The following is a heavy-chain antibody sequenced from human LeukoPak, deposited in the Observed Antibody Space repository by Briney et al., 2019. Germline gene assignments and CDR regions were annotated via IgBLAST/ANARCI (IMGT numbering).Heavy chain of an antibody. Sequence: ASVKVSCKASGGTFSSYAISWVRQAPGQGLEWMGGIIPIFGTANYAQKFQGRVTITADESTSTAYMELSSLRSEDTAVYYCARGLVFPIPAAGFDPWGQGTLVTVSS. D-gene: IGHD6-13*01. CDR3: ARGLVFPIPAAGFDP. CDR2: IIPIFGTA. J-gene: IGHJ5*02. CDR1: GGTFSSYA. V-gene: IGHV1-69*13.